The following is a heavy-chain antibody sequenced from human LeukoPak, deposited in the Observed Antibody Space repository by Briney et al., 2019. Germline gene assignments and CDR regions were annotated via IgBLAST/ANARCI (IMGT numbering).Heavy chain of an antibody. CDR2: IWFDGTNK. D-gene: IGHD1-26*01. CDR1: GFTFGTYG. CDR3: ARGWELLDY. J-gene: IGHJ4*02. Sequence: GGSLRLSCAASGFTFGTYGMHWVRQSPGRGLEWVAVIWFDGTNKYYGDSVKGRFTISRDNSKNTLYLQMNSLRAEDTAVYYCARGWELLDYWGQGTLVTVSS. V-gene: IGHV3-30*19.